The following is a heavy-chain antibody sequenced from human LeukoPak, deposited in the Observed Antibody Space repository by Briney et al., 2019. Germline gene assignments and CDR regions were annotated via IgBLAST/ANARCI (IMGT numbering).Heavy chain of an antibody. CDR2: IWYDGSNK. Sequence: GGSLRLSCAASGFTFSSYGMHWVRQAPGKGLEWVAVIWYDGSNKYYADPVKGRFTISRDNSKNTLYLQMNSLRAEDTAVYYCAREEGDIDAFDIWGQGTMVTVSS. D-gene: IGHD2-21*01. V-gene: IGHV3-33*01. CDR1: GFTFSSYG. J-gene: IGHJ3*02. CDR3: AREEGDIDAFDI.